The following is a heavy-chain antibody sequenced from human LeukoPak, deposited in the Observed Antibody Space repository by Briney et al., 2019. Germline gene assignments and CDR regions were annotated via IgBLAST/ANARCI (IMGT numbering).Heavy chain of an antibody. CDR3: ARGARAGYNLEPFDY. CDR2: IYTSGST. J-gene: IGHJ4*02. V-gene: IGHV4-4*07. Sequence: RSSETLSLTCTVSGGSISSYYWSWIRQPAGKGLEWIGRIYTSGSTNYNPSLKSRVTMSVDTSKNQFSLKLSSVTAADTAVYYCARGARAGYNLEPFDYWGQGTLVTVSS. CDR1: GGSISSYY. D-gene: IGHD5-24*01.